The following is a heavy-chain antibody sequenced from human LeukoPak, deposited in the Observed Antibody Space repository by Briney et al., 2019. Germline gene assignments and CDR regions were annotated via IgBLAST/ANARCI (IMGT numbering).Heavy chain of an antibody. CDR2: IWYDGSNK. CDR1: GFTFSSYG. Sequence: GGSLRLSCAASGFTFSSYGMHWVRQAPGKGLEWVAVIWYDGSNKYYADSVKGRFTISRDNSKNTLYLQMNSLRAEDTAVYYCARSPRITPYGMDVWGQGTTVTVSS. CDR3: ARSPRITPYGMDV. D-gene: IGHD3-10*01. V-gene: IGHV3-33*01. J-gene: IGHJ6*02.